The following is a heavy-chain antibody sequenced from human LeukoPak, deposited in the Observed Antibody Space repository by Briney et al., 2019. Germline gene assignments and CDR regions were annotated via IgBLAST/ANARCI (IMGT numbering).Heavy chain of an antibody. CDR3: ARQGSGGRAFDI. CDR1: GGSISSYF. D-gene: IGHD3-10*01. CDR2: ISNTGST. V-gene: IGHV4-59*08. J-gene: IGHJ3*02. Sequence: SETLSLTCNVSGGSISSYFWSWIRQPPGKGLEWIGFISNTGSTNYSPSLKSRVTISLDTSKNQFSLNLNSVTAADTAVYYCARQGSGGRAFDICGQGTMVTVSS.